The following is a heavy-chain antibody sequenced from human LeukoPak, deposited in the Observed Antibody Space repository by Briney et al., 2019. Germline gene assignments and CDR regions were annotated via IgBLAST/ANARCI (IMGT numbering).Heavy chain of an antibody. Sequence: SETLSLTCTVSGGSVSSGSYYWSWIRQPPGKGLEWIGYIYYSGSTNYNPSLKSRVTISVDTSKNQFSLKLSSVTAADTAVYYCARDSLQGLDYWGQGTLVTVSS. D-gene: IGHD4-11*01. CDR3: ARDSLQGLDY. J-gene: IGHJ4*02. CDR1: GGSVSSGSYY. CDR2: IYYSGST. V-gene: IGHV4-61*01.